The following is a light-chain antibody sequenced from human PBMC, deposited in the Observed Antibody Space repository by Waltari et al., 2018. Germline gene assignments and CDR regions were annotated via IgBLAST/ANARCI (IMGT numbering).Light chain of an antibody. J-gene: IGKJ4*01. CDR2: DAS. V-gene: IGKV1-12*01. CDR3: QQAKSFPHT. CDR1: QDINNC. Sequence: DIQMTQSPSSVSASVGDRVTITCRASQDINNCLAWYQQKPGKAPNLLIYDASSLESGVPSRFSGSGSGADFTLTITSLQSEDFATYSCQQAKSFPHTFGGGTKVEIK.